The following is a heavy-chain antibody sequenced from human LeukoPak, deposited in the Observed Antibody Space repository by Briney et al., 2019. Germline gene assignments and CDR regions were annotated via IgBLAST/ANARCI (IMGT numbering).Heavy chain of an antibody. V-gene: IGHV3-48*03. CDR2: ISSSGSTI. J-gene: IGHJ6*02. Sequence: GGSLRLSCAASGFTFSSYEMNWVRQAPGKGLEWVSYISSSGSTIYYADSVKGRFTISRDNAKNSLYLQMNSLRAEDTAAYYCARFTGYSYGPNGMDVWGQGTTVTVSS. CDR1: GFTFSSYE. D-gene: IGHD5-18*01. CDR3: ARFTGYSYGPNGMDV.